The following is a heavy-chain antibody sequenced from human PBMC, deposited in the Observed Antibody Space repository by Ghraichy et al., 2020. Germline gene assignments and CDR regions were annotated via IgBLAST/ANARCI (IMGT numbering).Heavy chain of an antibody. J-gene: IGHJ6*02. CDR2: INHSGST. CDR3: ARAPALGWLGTYYYYGMDV. D-gene: IGHD6-19*01. Sequence: SQTLSLTCAVYGGSFSGYYWSWIRQPPGKGLEWIGEINHSGSTNYNPSLKSRVTISVDTSKNQFSLKLSSVTAADTAVYYCARAPALGWLGTYYYYGMDVWGQGTTVTVSS. V-gene: IGHV4-34*01. CDR1: GGSFSGYY.